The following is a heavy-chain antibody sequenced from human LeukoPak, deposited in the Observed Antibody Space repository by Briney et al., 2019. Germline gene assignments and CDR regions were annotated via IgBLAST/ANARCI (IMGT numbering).Heavy chain of an antibody. CDR1: GDSVSSNSAT. V-gene: IGHV6-1*01. CDR2: TYYRSQWNN. Sequence: SQTLSLTCAISGDSVSSNSATWNWIRQSPLRGLEWLGRTYYRSQWNNDYAASVKSRIDINPETSKNQFSLQLNSVTPEDTAVYYCARGQGSSADFDYWGQGTLVTVSS. D-gene: IGHD6-6*01. J-gene: IGHJ4*02. CDR3: ARGQGSSADFDY.